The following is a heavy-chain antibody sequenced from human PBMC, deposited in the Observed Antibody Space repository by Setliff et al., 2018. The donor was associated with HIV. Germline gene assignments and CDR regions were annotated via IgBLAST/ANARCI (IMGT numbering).Heavy chain of an antibody. D-gene: IGHD5-18*01. CDR3: GVGAFEGHSYGWVERYFDY. CDR1: GFTFGDYA. J-gene: IGHJ4*02. V-gene: IGHV3-49*04. CDR2: IRNKDYGETT. Sequence: GGSLRLSCATSGFTFGDYAMSWVRQAPGKGLEWVGVIRNKDYGETTEYAASVKGRFTISRDDSNSIAYLQMSSLTTEDTAVYYCGVGAFEGHSYGWVERYFDYWGQGTLVTVSS.